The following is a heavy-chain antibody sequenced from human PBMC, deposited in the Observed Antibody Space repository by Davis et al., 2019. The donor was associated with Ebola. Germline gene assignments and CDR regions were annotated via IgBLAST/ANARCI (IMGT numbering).Heavy chain of an antibody. V-gene: IGHV4-34*01. CDR3: ARSATVTTAAFEY. CDR1: GGSFSGHY. Sequence: PSETLSLTCAVHGGSFSGHYWSWIRQPPGKGLEWIGEINHSGITNYNPSLKSRVTISLDTSKNQFSLRVNSVTAADTAVYYCARSATVTTAAFEYWGRGTLVTVSS. D-gene: IGHD4-17*01. CDR2: INHSGIT. J-gene: IGHJ4*02.